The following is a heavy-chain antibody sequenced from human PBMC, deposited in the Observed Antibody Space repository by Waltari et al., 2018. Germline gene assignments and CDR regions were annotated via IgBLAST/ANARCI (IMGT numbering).Heavy chain of an antibody. CDR1: GGSISSGSYY. D-gene: IGHD6-19*01. CDR3: ARDGYSSGWYAYYGMDV. V-gene: IGHV4-61*09. CDR2: IFTSGST. J-gene: IGHJ6*02. Sequence: QVQLQESGPGVVKHSQTLSVTCTVSGGSISSGSYYWSWIRQPAGKGLEWMGYIFTSGSTNYNPSRKSRFTRSVDTSKTHLSLKRMTVTAADTDVYDCARDGYSSGWYAYYGMDVWGQGTPVTVSS.